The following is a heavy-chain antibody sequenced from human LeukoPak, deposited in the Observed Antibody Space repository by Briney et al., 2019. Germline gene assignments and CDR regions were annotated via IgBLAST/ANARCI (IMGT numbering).Heavy chain of an antibody. V-gene: IGHV3-74*01. D-gene: IGHD3-22*01. Sequence: GGSLRLSCAASGFTLSNSWMHWVRQAPGKGLVWVSRTNGDGSDTSYADSVKGRFTFSRDNSKNTLYLQMNSLRAEDTAVYYCARSMRLFSYWGQGTLVTVPS. J-gene: IGHJ4*02. CDR3: ARSMRLFSY. CDR2: TNGDGSDT. CDR1: GFTLSNSW.